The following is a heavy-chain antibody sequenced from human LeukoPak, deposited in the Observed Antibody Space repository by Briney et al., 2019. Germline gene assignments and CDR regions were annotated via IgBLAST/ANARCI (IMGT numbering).Heavy chain of an antibody. CDR2: IYTSGST. J-gene: IGHJ4*02. D-gene: IGHD1-26*01. CDR3: ARDKVGAVGGYFDY. CDR1: GGSISSYY. Sequence: SETLSLTCTVSGGSISSYYWSWIRQPAGKGLEWIGRIYTSGSTNYNPSLKSRVTISVDTSKNQFSLKLSSVTAADTAVYYCARDKVGAVGGYFDYWGQGTLVAVSS. V-gene: IGHV4-4*07.